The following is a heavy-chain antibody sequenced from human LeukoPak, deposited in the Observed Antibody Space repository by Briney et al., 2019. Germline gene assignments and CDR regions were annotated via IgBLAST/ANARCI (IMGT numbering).Heavy chain of an antibody. CDR1: GFTFDDYA. CDR3: TKDIGKFYTSGWNYFSMDV. Sequence: GGSLRLSCAASGFTFDDYAVHWVRQAPGKGLEWVSSISLNSGIIDYADSVKGRFTISRDNAKNSLYLQMNSLRAEDTALYYCTKDIGKFYTSGWNYFSMDVWGQGTTVTVSS. CDR2: ISLNSGII. J-gene: IGHJ6*02. D-gene: IGHD6-19*01. V-gene: IGHV3-9*01.